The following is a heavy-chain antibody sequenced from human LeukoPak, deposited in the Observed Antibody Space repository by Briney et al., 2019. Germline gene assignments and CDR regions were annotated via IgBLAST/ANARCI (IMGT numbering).Heavy chain of an antibody. J-gene: IGHJ4*02. CDR3: AKPAKTDYADY. Sequence: PGGSLRLSCAASGFTFSSYVMHWVRQAPGKGLEWVAIISYDGSNEYYADSVKGRFTISRDNSKNTLYLQMNSLRAEDTALYYCAKPAKTDYADYWGQGTLVTVSS. D-gene: IGHD1-14*01. V-gene: IGHV3-30*04. CDR2: ISYDGSNE. CDR1: GFTFSSYV.